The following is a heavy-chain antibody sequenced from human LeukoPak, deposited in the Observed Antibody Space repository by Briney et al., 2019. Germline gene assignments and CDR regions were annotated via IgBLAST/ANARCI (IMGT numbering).Heavy chain of an antibody. CDR2: IIPIFGTA. J-gene: IGHJ4*02. V-gene: IGHV1-69*05. CDR3: ARLSYYDSSGYYY. Sequence: SVKVSCRASGGTFSSYAISWVRQAPGQGLECMGGIIPIFGTANYAQKFRGRVTITTDESTSTAYMELSSLRSEDTAVYYCARLSYYDSSGYYYWGQGTLVTVSS. CDR1: GGTFSSYA. D-gene: IGHD3-22*01.